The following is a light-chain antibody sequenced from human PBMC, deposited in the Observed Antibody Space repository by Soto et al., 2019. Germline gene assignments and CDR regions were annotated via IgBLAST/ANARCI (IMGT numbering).Light chain of an antibody. CDR3: QSYDSDFVV. CDR1: SGSIANNY. J-gene: IGLJ2*01. V-gene: IGLV6-57*04. CDR2: ENN. Sequence: NFMLTQPHSVSESPGKTLSISCTRSSGSIANNYVQWYQQRPGSAPTTVIYENNQRLSGVPDRFSGSTDGSSNAASLTISGLQPEDEADYYGQSYDSDFVVFGGGTQLTVL.